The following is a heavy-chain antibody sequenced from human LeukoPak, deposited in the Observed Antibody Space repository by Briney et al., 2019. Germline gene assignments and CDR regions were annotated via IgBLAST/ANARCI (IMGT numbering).Heavy chain of an antibody. CDR3: VRLGDAAMGACDY. Sequence: GESLKISCKGSGYSFTSYWIGCVRQMPGKGLELLGIIYPGDSDTRYSPSFQGQVTISADKSISTPYLQWSSLKASDNAMYYCVRLGDAAMGACDYWGQGTLVTVSS. D-gene: IGHD5-18*01. J-gene: IGHJ4*02. CDR1: GYSFTSYW. CDR2: IYPGDSDT. V-gene: IGHV5-51*01.